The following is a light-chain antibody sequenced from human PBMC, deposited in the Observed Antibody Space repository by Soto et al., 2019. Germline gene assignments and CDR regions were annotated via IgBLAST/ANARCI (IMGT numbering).Light chain of an antibody. CDR3: HQYASSPLT. J-gene: IGKJ4*01. CDR1: QSVGNNF. V-gene: IGKV3-20*01. CDR2: HAS. Sequence: EIVLTQSPGTLSLSPGERAALSCRASQSVGNNFLGWYQQKPGQSPRLLIYHASNRATGIPDRFSGTQSGTDFPLTISRLEPEDFAVYYCHQYASSPLTCGGGTKVEIK.